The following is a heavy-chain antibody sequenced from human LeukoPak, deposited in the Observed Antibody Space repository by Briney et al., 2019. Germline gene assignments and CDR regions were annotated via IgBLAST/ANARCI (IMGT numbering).Heavy chain of an antibody. V-gene: IGHV3-21*01. CDR1: GFTFSSYG. CDR3: ARRGHDYGDINWFDP. J-gene: IGHJ5*02. Sequence: GGSLRLSCAASGFTFSSYGMNWVRQAPGKGPEWVSSISSSSTYIYYVDSVKGRFTISRDNAKNSLYLQMNSLRAEDTAVYYCARRGHDYGDINWFDPWGQGTLVTVSS. CDR2: ISSSSTYI. D-gene: IGHD4-17*01.